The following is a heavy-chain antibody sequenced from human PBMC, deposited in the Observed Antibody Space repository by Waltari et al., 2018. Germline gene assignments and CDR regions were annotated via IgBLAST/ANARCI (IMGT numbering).Heavy chain of an antibody. CDR3: ARVAGTALHRYYHYYMDL. J-gene: IGHJ6*03. V-gene: IGHV3-53*01. CDR2: SYTVGTT. D-gene: IGHD2-15*01. CDR1: GLSVSDNS. Sequence: EVEVVESGGGLMQPGGSLRLSCAASGLSVSDNSISWVRQAPGKGLEWVSISYTVGTTYFAESVKGRFTISRDNSRNTVYLQMNSLRVEDTAVYFCARVAGTALHRYYHYYMDLWGKGTTVTVSS.